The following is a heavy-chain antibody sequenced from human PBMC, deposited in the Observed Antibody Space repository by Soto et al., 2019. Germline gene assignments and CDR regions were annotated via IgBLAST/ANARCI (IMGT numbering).Heavy chain of an antibody. D-gene: IGHD3-10*01. CDR3: ARTAVVDYGSGSYYNVLAFDI. CDR1: GFTFNSYW. V-gene: IGHV3-74*01. CDR2: VNGDGTTT. Sequence: PGGSLRLSCAASGFTFNSYWIHWVRQAPGEGLVWVSRVNGDGTTTNYADSVKGRFASSRDNAKNSLYLQMNSLRAEDTAVYYCARTAVVDYGSGSYYNVLAFDIWGQGTMVTVSS. J-gene: IGHJ3*02.